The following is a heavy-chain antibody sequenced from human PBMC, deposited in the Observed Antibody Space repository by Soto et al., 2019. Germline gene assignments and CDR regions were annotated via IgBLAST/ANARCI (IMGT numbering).Heavy chain of an antibody. V-gene: IGHV3-21*01. CDR2: ISSSSSYI. Sequence: EVQLVESGGGLVKPGGSLRLSCAASGFTFSSYSMNWVRQAPGKGLEWVSSISSSSSYIYYADSVKGRFTISRDNAKNSLYLQMNSLRAEDTAVYYCAREGEELLWFGIDWGQGTLVTVSS. CDR3: AREGEELLWFGID. J-gene: IGHJ4*02. D-gene: IGHD3-10*01. CDR1: GFTFSSYS.